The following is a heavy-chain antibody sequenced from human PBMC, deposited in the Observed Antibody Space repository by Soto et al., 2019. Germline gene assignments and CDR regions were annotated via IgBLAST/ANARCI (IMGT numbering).Heavy chain of an antibody. CDR2: TSDDGSKK. CDR1: GFTFSQYT. Sequence: QVQLVESGGGVVQPGRSLRLSCAASGFTFSQYTMHWVRQAPGKGLHWVAVTSDDGSKKYYADSVKGRFTISRDNSKNTLYLQMNSLRAEDTAVYYCAIEVYYDFWSGFNTHPYYFDYWGQGTLVTVSS. V-gene: IGHV3-30-3*01. J-gene: IGHJ4*02. CDR3: AIEVYYDFWSGFNTHPYYFDY. D-gene: IGHD3-3*01.